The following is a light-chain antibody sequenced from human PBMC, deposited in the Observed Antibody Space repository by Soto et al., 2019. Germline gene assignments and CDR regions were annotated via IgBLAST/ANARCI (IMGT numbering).Light chain of an antibody. Sequence: DIQLTQSPSTLSASVGDRVTVTCRASQRIDRYLAWYQQKPGKAPKLLVYDASTLEGGVPSSFSGSGSATELILTISSLQPDDFATYYCQQYKDGAWTFGQGTKVDIK. CDR3: QQYKDGAWT. V-gene: IGKV1-5*01. J-gene: IGKJ1*01. CDR1: QRIDRY. CDR2: DAS.